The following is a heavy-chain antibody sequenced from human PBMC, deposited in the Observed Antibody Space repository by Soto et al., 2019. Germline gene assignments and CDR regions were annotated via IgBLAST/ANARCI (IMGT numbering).Heavy chain of an antibody. CDR2: ISDDGSST. CDR3: GRRMRGAYSNIDY. D-gene: IGHD4-4*01. CDR1: GFTFRNYW. Sequence: PGGSLRLSCTASGFTFRNYWMYWFRQSPGKGLAWVSRISDDGSSTNYADSVKGRFTISRDNAKNTFYLQMNTLGAEDTAVYFCGRRMRGAYSNIDYWGLGTLVTVFS. J-gene: IGHJ4*02. V-gene: IGHV3-74*01.